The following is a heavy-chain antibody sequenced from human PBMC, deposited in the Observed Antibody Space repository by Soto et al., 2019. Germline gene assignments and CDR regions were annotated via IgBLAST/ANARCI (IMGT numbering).Heavy chain of an antibody. CDR3: AKDVLYYYDGSRYLFDP. CDR1: GFTFSSYA. V-gene: IGHV3-23*01. Sequence: GGSLRLSCAASGFTFSSYAMSWVRQAPGKGLEWVSAISGSGGSTYYADSVKGRFTISRDNSKNTLYLQMNSLRAEDTAVYYCAKDVLYYYDGSRYLFDPWGQGTLVPVSS. D-gene: IGHD3-22*01. CDR2: ISGSGGST. J-gene: IGHJ5*02.